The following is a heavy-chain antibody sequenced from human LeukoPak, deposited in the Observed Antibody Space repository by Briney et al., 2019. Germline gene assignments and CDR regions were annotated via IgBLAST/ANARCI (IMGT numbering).Heavy chain of an antibody. CDR3: ARAREGWVTIFGVALGY. CDR1: VYTFSSYA. CDR2: ISCDGSNK. D-gene: IGHD3-3*01. J-gene: IGHJ4*02. Sequence: GRSLRLSCAASVYTFSSYAMHWVPQAPGKGLEWVAVISCDGSNKYYAHSVKGRFTIYRDNSKNTLYLQMNSLRAEDTAVYYCARAREGWVTIFGVALGYWGQGTLVTVSS. V-gene: IGHV3-30-3*01.